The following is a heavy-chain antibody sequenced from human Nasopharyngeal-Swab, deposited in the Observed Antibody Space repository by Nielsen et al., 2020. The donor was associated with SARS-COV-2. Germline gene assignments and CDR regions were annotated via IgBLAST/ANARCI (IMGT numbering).Heavy chain of an antibody. V-gene: IGHV4-34*01. CDR3: ARRAYYDILTGNFRAHDY. CDR2: VTHRGSA. J-gene: IGHJ4*02. CDR1: NGPFSGYY. Sequence: SETLSLTCGVFNGPFSGYYWTWIRQPPGKGLEWIGEVTHRGSAKYNPSLKSRITISVDTSKNQFSLELTSVTAADTAVYYCARRAYYDILTGNFRAHDYWGQGTLVTVSP. D-gene: IGHD3-9*01.